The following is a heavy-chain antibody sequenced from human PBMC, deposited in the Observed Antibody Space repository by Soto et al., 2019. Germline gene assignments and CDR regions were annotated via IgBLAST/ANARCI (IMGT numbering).Heavy chain of an antibody. CDR1: GFTFSSYW. D-gene: IGHD2-15*01. V-gene: IGHV3-7*01. J-gene: IGHJ4*02. Sequence: PGGSLRLSCAASGFTFSSYWMSWVRQAPGKGLEWVANIKQDGSEKYYVDSVKGRFTISRDNAKNSLYLQMNSLRAEDTAVYYCARVADIVVVVAATELDYWGQGTLVTVSS. CDR2: IKQDGSEK. CDR3: ARVADIVVVVAATELDY.